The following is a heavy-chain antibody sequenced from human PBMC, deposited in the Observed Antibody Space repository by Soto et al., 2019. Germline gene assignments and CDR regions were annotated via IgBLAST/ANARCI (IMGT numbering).Heavy chain of an antibody. D-gene: IGHD1-20*01. V-gene: IGHV4-31*11. Sequence: SETLSLTCAVSGGSISSGGYYWSWIRQHPGKGLEWIGYIYYSGSTYYNPSLKSRVTISVDTSKNQFSLKLSSVTAADTAVYYCARVGGINWFDPWGEGTLVTVSS. CDR2: IYYSGST. CDR1: GGSISSGGYY. J-gene: IGHJ5*02. CDR3: ARVGGINWFDP.